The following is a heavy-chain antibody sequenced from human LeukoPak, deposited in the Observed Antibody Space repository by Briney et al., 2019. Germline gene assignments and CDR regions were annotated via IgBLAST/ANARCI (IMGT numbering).Heavy chain of an antibody. Sequence: GGSLRLSCAASGFIISSYWMSWVRQAPGKGLEWGSSISSSSSYIYYADSVKGRFTISRDNAKNSLYLQMNSLRAEDTAVYYCARGHYDFWSGYNDAFDIWGQGTMVTVSS. CDR2: ISSSSSYI. CDR3: ARGHYDFWSGYNDAFDI. D-gene: IGHD3-3*01. J-gene: IGHJ3*02. V-gene: IGHV3-21*01. CDR1: GFIISSYW.